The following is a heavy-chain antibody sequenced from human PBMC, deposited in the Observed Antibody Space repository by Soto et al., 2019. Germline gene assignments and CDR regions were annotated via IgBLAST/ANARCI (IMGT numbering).Heavy chain of an antibody. CDR3: ARGDIVVVVAAGGMDV. V-gene: IGHV3-7*01. CDR1: GFTFTNYW. CDR2: INQDGSER. Sequence: VGSLRLSCVASGFTFTNYWMTWVRQAPGKGLEWVANINQDGSERTHVDSVKGRFTVSRDNAKNSLYLEMNRLRAEDTAVYYCARGDIVVVVAAGGMDVWGQGTTVTVSS. D-gene: IGHD2-15*01. J-gene: IGHJ6*02.